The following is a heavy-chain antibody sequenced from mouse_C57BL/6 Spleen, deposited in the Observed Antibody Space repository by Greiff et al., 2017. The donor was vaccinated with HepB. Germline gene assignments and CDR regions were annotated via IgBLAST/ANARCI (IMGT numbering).Heavy chain of an antibody. J-gene: IGHJ2*01. V-gene: IGHV5-16*01. CDR2: ITYDGSST. CDR1: GFTFSDYY. D-gene: IGHD1-1*01. CDR3: ARIDYGSGVDY. Sequence: EVKLVESEGGLVQPGSSMKLSCTASGFTFSDYYMAWVRQVPEKGLEWVANITYDGSSTYYLDSLKSRFIISRDNAKNILYLQMSSLKSEDTATYDCARIDYGSGVDYWGQGTTLTVSS.